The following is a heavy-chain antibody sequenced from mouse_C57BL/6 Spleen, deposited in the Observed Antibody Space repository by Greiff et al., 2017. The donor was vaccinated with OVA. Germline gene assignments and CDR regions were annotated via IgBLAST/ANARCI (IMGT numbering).Heavy chain of an antibody. CDR2: ISSGSSTI. V-gene: IGHV5-17*01. J-gene: IGHJ2*01. Sequence: EVHLVESGGGLVKPGGSLKLSCAASGFTFSDYGMHWVRQAPEKGLEWVAYISSGSSTIYYADTVKGRFTIPRDNAKNTLFLQMTSLRSEDTAMYYCARTYYSNYFDYWGQGTTLTVSS. D-gene: IGHD2-5*01. CDR1: GFTFSDYG. CDR3: ARTYYSNYFDY.